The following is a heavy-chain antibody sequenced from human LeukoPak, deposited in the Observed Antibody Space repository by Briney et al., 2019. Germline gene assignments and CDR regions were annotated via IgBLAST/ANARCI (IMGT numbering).Heavy chain of an antibody. V-gene: IGHV1-2*02. CDR2: INPNSGGT. J-gene: IGHJ4*02. CDR1: GYTFTGYY. CDR3: ARAHLCSGGSCYHKNRGLGDY. Sequence: ASVKVSCKASGYTFTGYYMHWVRQAPGQGLEWMGWINPNSGGTNYAQKFQGRVTMTRDTSISTAYMELSGLRSDDTAVYYCARAHLCSGGSCYHKNRGLGDYWGQGTLVTVSS. D-gene: IGHD2-15*01.